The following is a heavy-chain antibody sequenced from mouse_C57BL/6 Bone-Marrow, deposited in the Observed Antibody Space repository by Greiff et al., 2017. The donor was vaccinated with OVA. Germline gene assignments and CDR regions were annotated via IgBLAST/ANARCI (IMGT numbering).Heavy chain of an antibody. Sequence: EVMLVESGGGLVQSGRSLRLSCATSGFTFSDFYMEWVRQAPGKGLEWIAASRNKANDYTTEYSVSVKGRFIVSRDTSPSILYLQMIALRAEDTAIYYCARDARLYYAMDYWGQGTSVTVSS. V-gene: IGHV7-1*01. D-gene: IGHD3-2*02. J-gene: IGHJ4*01. CDR3: ARDARLYYAMDY. CDR1: GFTFSDFY. CDR2: SRNKANDYTT.